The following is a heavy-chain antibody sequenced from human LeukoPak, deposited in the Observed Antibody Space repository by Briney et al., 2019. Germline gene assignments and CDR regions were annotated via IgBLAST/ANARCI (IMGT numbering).Heavy chain of an antibody. CDR1: GDSMNSGSYY. CDR3: ARESEFDATGYLY. CDR2: IYYSGST. J-gene: IGHJ4*02. V-gene: IGHV4-39*02. Sequence: PSETLSLTCTVSGDSMNSGSYYWTWIRQPPGGSLEWIGSIYYSGSTYYNPSLKSRVTMSVDTSKNHFSVKLSSVTAADTAVYYCARESEFDATGYLYWGQGILVTVSS. D-gene: IGHD3-9*01.